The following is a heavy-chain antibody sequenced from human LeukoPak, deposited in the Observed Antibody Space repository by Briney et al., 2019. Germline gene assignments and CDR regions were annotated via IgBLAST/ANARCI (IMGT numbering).Heavy chain of an antibody. CDR2: IDGDGANT. J-gene: IGHJ6*03. V-gene: IGHV3-23*01. CDR3: ATRFGLDYYYYYMDV. D-gene: IGHD3-10*01. CDR1: GFAFSLYA. Sequence: PGGSLRLSCAASGFAFSLYAMTWVRQTPEKGLEWVSTIDGDGANTYYADSVRGRFTISRDNSKNTLSLQMTSLSADDTAVYYCATRFGLDYYYYYMDVWGKGTTVTVSS.